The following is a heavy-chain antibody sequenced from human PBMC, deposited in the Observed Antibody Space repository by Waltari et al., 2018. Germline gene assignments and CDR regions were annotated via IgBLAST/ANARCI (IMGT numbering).Heavy chain of an antibody. V-gene: IGHV4-59*11. Sequence: QVQLQESGPGLVKPSETLSLTCTVPGGSISSHYWSWIRQPPGKGLEWIGYIYYSGSTNYNPSLKSRVTISVDTSKNQFSLKLSSVTAADTAVYYCARGRFRELLAVYYGMDVWGQGTTVTVSS. CDR2: IYYSGST. CDR3: ARGRFRELLAVYYGMDV. CDR1: GGSISSHY. J-gene: IGHJ6*02. D-gene: IGHD3-10*01.